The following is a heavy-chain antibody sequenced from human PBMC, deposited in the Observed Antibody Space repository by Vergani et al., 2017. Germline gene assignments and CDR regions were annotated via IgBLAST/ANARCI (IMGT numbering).Heavy chain of an antibody. Sequence: QVQLVESGGGVVQPGRSLRLSCAASGFTFSSYAMHWVRQAPGKGLEWVAVISYDGSNKYYADSVKGRFTISRDNSKNTLYLQMNSLRAEDTAVYYCARCPTYYDILTGYDFGYYFEYWGQGTLVTVAS. D-gene: IGHD3-9*01. CDR3: ARCPTYYDILTGYDFGYYFEY. J-gene: IGHJ4*02. V-gene: IGHV3-30-3*01. CDR2: ISYDGSNK. CDR1: GFTFSSYA.